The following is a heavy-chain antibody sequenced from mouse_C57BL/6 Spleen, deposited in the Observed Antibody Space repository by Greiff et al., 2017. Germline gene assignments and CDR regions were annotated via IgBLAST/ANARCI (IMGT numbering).Heavy chain of an antibody. CDR2: ISSGSSTI. D-gene: IGHD3-2*02. V-gene: IGHV5-17*01. CDR1: GFTFSDYG. Sequence: EVKLMESGGGLVKPGGSLKLSCAASGFTFSDYGMHWVRQAPEKGLEWVAYISSGSSTIYYADTVKGRFTISRDNAKNTLFLQMTSLRSEDTAMYYCARRTAQAPFAYWGQGTLVTVSA. J-gene: IGHJ3*01. CDR3: ARRTAQAPFAY.